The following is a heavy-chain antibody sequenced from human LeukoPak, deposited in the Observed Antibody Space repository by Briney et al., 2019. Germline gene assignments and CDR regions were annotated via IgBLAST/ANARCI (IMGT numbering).Heavy chain of an antibody. CDR3: ARFTDSSGWYDYYYGMDV. CDR2: TYYRSKWYN. CDR1: GDSFPSNSAT. D-gene: IGHD6-19*01. J-gene: IGHJ6*02. V-gene: IGHV6-1*01. Sequence: SQTLSLTCAISGDSFPSNSATWNWIRQSPSRGLEWLGRTYYRSKWYNDYAVSVKSRITINPDTSKNQFSLQLNSVTPEDTAVYYCARFTDSSGWYDYYYGMDVWGQGTTVTVSS.